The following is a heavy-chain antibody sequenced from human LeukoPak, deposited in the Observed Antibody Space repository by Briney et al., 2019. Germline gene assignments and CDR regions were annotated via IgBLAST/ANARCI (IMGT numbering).Heavy chain of an antibody. CDR1: GGSFSGYS. CDR2: INHSGST. J-gene: IGHJ4*02. Sequence: SETLSLTCAVYGGSFSGYSWTWIRQPPGEGVEWIGEINHSGSTNYNPSLKSRVTISVDTAKNQFSLKLSSVTAADTAVYYCASLGETYHYERSGYYYSHYWGQGTLVTVSS. D-gene: IGHD3-22*01. CDR3: ASLGETYHYERSGYYYSHY. V-gene: IGHV4-34*01.